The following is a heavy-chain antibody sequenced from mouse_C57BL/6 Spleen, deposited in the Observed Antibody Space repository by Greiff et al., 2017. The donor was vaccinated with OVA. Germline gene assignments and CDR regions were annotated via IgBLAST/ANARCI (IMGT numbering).Heavy chain of an antibody. CDR1: GYSFTGYY. J-gene: IGHJ2*01. CDR3: AREGYFAY. V-gene: IGHV1-42*01. Sequence: VQLQQSGPELVKPGASVKLSCKASGYSFTGYYMNWVKQSPEKSLEWIGEINPSTGGTTYNQKFKAKATLTVDKSSSTAYMQLKSLTSEDSAVYYCAREGYFAYWGQGTTLTVSS. CDR2: INPSTGGT.